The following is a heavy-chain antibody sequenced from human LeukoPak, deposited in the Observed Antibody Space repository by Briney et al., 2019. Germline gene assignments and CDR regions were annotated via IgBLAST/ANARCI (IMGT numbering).Heavy chain of an antibody. CDR2: ISSSGSTI. D-gene: IGHD3-10*02. CDR1: GFTVSSNY. J-gene: IGHJ6*04. Sequence: QTGGSLRLSCAASGFTVSSNYMTWVRQAPGKGLEWVSYISSSGSTIYYADSVKGRFTISRDNAKNSLYLQMNSLRAEDTAVYYCAELGITTIGGVWGKGTTVTISS. V-gene: IGHV3-48*03. CDR3: AELGITTIGGV.